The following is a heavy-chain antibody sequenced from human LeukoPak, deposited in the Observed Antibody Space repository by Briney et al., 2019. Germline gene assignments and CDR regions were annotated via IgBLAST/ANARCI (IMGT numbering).Heavy chain of an antibody. CDR1: GFTFSSYG. J-gene: IGHJ4*02. Sequence: GGPLRLSCAASGFTFSSYGMHWVRQAPGKGLEWVAVISYDGSNKYYADSVKGRFTISRDNSKNTLYLQMNSLRAEDTAVYYCARAGRESSGYLIDYWGQGTLVTVSS. V-gene: IGHV3-30*03. D-gene: IGHD3-22*01. CDR3: ARAGRESSGYLIDY. CDR2: ISYDGSNK.